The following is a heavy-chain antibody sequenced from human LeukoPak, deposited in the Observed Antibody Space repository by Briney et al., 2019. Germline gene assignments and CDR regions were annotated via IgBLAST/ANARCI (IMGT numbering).Heavy chain of an antibody. Sequence: PSETLSLTCTVSGGSFSSGNFYWYWIRQYPGRGLEWIGYIYYSGRAYYNPSLKSRVTISVDTSKKQFSLTLSTVTAADTAMYYCARAGGSGNSTYYSDYWGQGTQVTVS. CDR2: IYYSGRA. CDR1: GGSFSSGNFY. J-gene: IGHJ4*02. V-gene: IGHV4-31*03. CDR3: ARAGGSGNSTYYSDY. D-gene: IGHD3-10*01.